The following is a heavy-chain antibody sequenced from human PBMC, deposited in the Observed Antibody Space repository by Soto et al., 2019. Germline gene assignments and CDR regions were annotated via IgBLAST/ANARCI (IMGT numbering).Heavy chain of an antibody. J-gene: IGHJ4*02. V-gene: IGHV4-31*03. CDR3: ARDHDSSGYYPYYFDY. D-gene: IGHD3-22*01. Sequence: QVQLQESGPGLVKPSQTLSLTCTVSGGSISSGGYYWSWIRQHPGKGLEWIGYIYYSGSTYYNPSLKSRVTISVDTSKNQFSLKLSSVTAADTAVYYCARDHDSSGYYPYYFDYWGQGTLVTVSS. CDR1: GGSISSGGYY. CDR2: IYYSGST.